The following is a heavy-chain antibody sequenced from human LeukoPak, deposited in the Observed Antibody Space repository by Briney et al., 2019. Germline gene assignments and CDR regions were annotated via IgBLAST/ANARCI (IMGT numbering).Heavy chain of an antibody. D-gene: IGHD3-10*01. Sequence: ASVKVSCKASGGTFSSYAINWVRQVTGQGLEWMGWMNPNSGNTGYAQKFQGRVTMTRNTSISTAYMELSSLRSEDTAVYYCARGGLGYGSGSYYPYYYYYMDVWGKGTTVTISS. CDR1: GGTFSSYA. J-gene: IGHJ6*03. CDR3: ARGGLGYGSGSYYPYYYYYMDV. V-gene: IGHV1-8*02. CDR2: MNPNSGNT.